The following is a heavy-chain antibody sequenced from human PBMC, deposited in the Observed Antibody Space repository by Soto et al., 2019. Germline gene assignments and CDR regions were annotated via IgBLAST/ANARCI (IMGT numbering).Heavy chain of an antibody. Sequence: QLQLQESGSGLVKPSQTLSLTCAGSGGSISSGGYSWSGIRQPPGKGLEWVGYIYHSGSTYYNPSLKSRVTISIDRSKNQFSLKLGSVTAVVAAVYYCTRSSSTVTTLDYWGQGTLVTVSS. D-gene: IGHD2-2*01. V-gene: IGHV4-30-2*01. CDR1: GGSISSGGYS. CDR3: TRSSSTVTTLDY. CDR2: IYHSGST. J-gene: IGHJ4*02.